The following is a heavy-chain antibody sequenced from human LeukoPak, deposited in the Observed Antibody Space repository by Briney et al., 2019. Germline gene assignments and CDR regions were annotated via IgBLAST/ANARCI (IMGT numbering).Heavy chain of an antibody. CDR2: ISSNGGST. CDR1: GFTFSSYA. D-gene: IGHD6-19*01. V-gene: IGHV3-64*01. Sequence: GGSLRLSCAASGFTFSSYAMHWVRQAPGKGLEYVSAISSNGGSTYYANSVKGRFTISRDNSKNTLYLQMGSLRAEDMAVYYCARALIEVAGTVGFDYWGQGTLVTVSS. CDR3: ARALIEVAGTVGFDY. J-gene: IGHJ4*02.